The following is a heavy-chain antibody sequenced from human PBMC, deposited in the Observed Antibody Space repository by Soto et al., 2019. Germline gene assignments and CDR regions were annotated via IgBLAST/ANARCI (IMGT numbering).Heavy chain of an antibody. J-gene: IGHJ4*02. Sequence: EVQLVESGGGLVKPGGSLRLSCAASGFTFSSYSMNWVRQAPGKGLEWVLFISSSSTYIYHADSVKGRFTISRDNAKNSLYLKMNSRRVEDTPVYYCARDRYGGGTPGGSDYWGQGTLVTVSS. CDR1: GFTFSSYS. V-gene: IGHV3-21*01. CDR2: ISSSSTYI. CDR3: ARDRYGGGTPGGSDY. D-gene: IGHD4-17*01.